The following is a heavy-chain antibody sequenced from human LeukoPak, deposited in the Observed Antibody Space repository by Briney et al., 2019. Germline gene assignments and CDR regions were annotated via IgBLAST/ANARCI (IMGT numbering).Heavy chain of an antibody. V-gene: IGHV4-61*02. J-gene: IGHJ4*02. D-gene: IGHD4-17*01. CDR1: GGSISSGSYY. CDR2: IYTSGST. Sequence: PSLTLSLTCTVSGGSISSGSYYWSWTRQPAGKELEWIGRIYTSGSTNYNPSLKSRVTISVDTSKNQFSLKLSSVSAADTAVYYCARGGDRFDYWGQGTLVTVSS. CDR3: ARGGDRFDY.